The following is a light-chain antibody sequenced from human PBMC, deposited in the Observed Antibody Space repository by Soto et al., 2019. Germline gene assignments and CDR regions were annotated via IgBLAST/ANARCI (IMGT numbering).Light chain of an antibody. J-gene: IGLJ3*02. V-gene: IGLV2-23*01. CDR1: SSDVGGYSL. CDR2: EGT. Sequence: QSALTQPASVSGSPGQSITVSCTGTSSDVGGYSLVSWYHQNPGKPPKLVIYEGTKRPSGVSNRLSGSKSGNTASLTISGLQAEDEGDYYCSSYGGNDWVFGGGTKLTVL. CDR3: SSYGGNDWV.